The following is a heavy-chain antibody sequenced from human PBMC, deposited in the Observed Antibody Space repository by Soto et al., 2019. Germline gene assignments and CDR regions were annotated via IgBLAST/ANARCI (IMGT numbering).Heavy chain of an antibody. Sequence: QVQLQESGPGLVKPSLTLSLTCTVSGVSMSSGGVYWNWIRQHPEKGLEWIGYIYFSGSTLYNPSHKSRLTISVDTSKNQFSLKLRSVTAADTAVYYCARARGAMYNRSRKYDFDYWGQGTLVTVSS. CDR2: IYFSGST. V-gene: IGHV4-31*03. CDR1: GVSMSSGGVY. D-gene: IGHD1-20*01. CDR3: ARARGAMYNRSRKYDFDY. J-gene: IGHJ4*02.